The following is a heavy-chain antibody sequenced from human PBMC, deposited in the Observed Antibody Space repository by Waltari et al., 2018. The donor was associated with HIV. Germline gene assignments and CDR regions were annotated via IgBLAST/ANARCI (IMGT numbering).Heavy chain of an antibody. D-gene: IGHD3-10*01. CDR1: GFTFSSYA. J-gene: IGHJ3*02. CDR2: ISYDGSNK. V-gene: IGHV3-30*01. CDR3: AREGIRGVRPFDI. Sequence: QVQLVESGGGVVQPGRSLRLSCAASGFTFSSYAMHWVRQAPGKGLEWVAIISYDGSNKYYADSVKGRFTISRDNSKNTLYLQMNSLRAEDTAVYYCAREGIRGVRPFDIWGQGTMVTVSS.